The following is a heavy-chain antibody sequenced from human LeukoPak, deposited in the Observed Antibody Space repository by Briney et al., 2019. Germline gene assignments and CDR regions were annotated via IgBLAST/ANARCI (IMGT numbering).Heavy chain of an antibody. V-gene: IGHV3-30*02. CDR1: GFTFSSYG. CDR3: ARARISTSVASFYYMDV. J-gene: IGHJ6*03. D-gene: IGHD3-3*01. Sequence: GGSLRLSCAASGFTFSSYGMHWVRQAPGEGLEWVSFIRYDGNNKYYGDSVKGRFTISRDNSKNTLYLQMNSLRAEDTAVYCARARISTSVASFYYMDVWGKGTTVTVSS. CDR2: IRYDGNNK.